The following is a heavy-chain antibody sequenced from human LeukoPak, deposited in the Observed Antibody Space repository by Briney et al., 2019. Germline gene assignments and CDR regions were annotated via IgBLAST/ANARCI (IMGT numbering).Heavy chain of an antibody. CDR2: IYYSGST. CDR1: GGSISSSDW. J-gene: IGHJ4*02. V-gene: IGHV4-4*02. Sequence: PSETLSLTCAVSGGSISSSDWWSWVRQPPGKGLEWLGQIYYSGSTNYNPSLKSRVTISVDKSKNQFSLKLSSVTAADTAVYYCARVSGSYFDYWGQGTGVTVSS. CDR3: ARVSGSYFDY. D-gene: IGHD1-26*01.